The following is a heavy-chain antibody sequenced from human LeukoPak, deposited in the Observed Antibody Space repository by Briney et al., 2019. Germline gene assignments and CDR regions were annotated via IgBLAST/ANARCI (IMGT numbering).Heavy chain of an antibody. J-gene: IGHJ6*02. CDR2: IYTSGST. D-gene: IGHD2-2*03. CDR3: ARDYMDNYYYGMDV. CDR1: GGSISSYY. Sequence: PSETLSFTCTVSGGSISSYYWSWIRQPAGKGLEWIGRIYTSGSTNYNPSLKSRVTMSVDTSKNQFSLKLSSVTAADTAVYYCARDYMDNYYYGMDVWGQGTTVTVSS. V-gene: IGHV4-4*07.